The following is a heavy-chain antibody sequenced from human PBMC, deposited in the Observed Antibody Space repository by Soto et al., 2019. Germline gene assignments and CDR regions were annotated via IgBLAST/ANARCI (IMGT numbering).Heavy chain of an antibody. CDR1: GGTFSSYA. V-gene: IGHV1-69*01. CDR3: ARAGWAPRRWTFDP. D-gene: IGHD4-17*01. Sequence: QGQLVQSGAEVKKPGSSVKVSCKASGGTFSSYAISWVRQAPGQGLEWMGGIIPIFGTANYEQKFQGRVTITADESTSTDYMELSSLRSEDTAVYYCARAGWAPRRWTFDPWGQGTLVTVSS. CDR2: IIPIFGTA. J-gene: IGHJ5*02.